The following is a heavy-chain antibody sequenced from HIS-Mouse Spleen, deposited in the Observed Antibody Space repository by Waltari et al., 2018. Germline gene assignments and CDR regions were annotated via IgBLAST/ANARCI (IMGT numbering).Heavy chain of an antibody. CDR2: IYYSGST. CDR1: GCSIRRRTYY. D-gene: IGHD6-13*01. CDR3: AREIPYSSSWYDWYFDL. J-gene: IGHJ2*01. V-gene: IGHV4-39*07. Sequence: QLQLQESGPGLVKPSETLSLTCTVSGCSIRRRTYYWGWIRQPPGNGLEWIGSIYYSGSTYYNPSLKSRVTISVDTSKNQFSLKLSSVTAADTAVYYCAREIPYSSSWYDWYFDLWGRGILVTVSS.